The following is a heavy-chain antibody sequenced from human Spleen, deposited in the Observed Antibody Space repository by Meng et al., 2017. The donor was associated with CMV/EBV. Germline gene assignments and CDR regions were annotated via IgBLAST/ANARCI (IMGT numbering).Heavy chain of an antibody. V-gene: IGHV1-2*02. D-gene: IGHD3-3*01. J-gene: IGHJ4*02. Sequence: ASVKVSCTASGYTFTGYYMHWVRQAPGQGLEWMGWINPNSGGTNFAQMFQGRVTMTRDTSISTAYMELSRLRSDDTAVYYCARDRDDFWGGYVAYWGQGTLVTVSS. CDR2: INPNSGGT. CDR1: GYTFTGYY. CDR3: ARDRDDFWGGYVAY.